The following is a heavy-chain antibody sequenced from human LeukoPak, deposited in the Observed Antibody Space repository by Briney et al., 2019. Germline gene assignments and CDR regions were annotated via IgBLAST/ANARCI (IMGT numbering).Heavy chain of an antibody. Sequence: SETLSLTCTVSGGSISSGSYHWSWIRQPAGKGLEWIGRIYTSGSTNYNPSLKSRVTISVDTSKNQFSLKLSSVTAADTAVYYCARDRQGFDYWGQGTLVTVSS. V-gene: IGHV4-61*02. CDR2: IYTSGST. CDR3: ARDRQGFDY. CDR1: GGSISSGSYH. J-gene: IGHJ4*02.